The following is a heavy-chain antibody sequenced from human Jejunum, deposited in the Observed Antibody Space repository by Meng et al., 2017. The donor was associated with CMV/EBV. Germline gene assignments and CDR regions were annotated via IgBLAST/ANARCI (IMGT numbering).Heavy chain of an antibody. CDR3: ARGAYYSDSPDYQNPDAFDI. CDR1: YW. Sequence: YWMHWLRQSPGKGLVWVSRSNYDGTVTNYADSVKGRFTMSRDNGRNTLYLQMDSLRAEDTAVYYCARGAYYSDSPDYQNPDAFDIWGQGTMVTVSS. V-gene: IGHV3-74*01. D-gene: IGHD3-22*01. J-gene: IGHJ3*02. CDR2: SNYDGTVT.